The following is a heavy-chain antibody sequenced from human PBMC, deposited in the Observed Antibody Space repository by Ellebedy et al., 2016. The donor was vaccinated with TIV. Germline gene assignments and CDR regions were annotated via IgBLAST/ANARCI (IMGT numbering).Heavy chain of an antibody. D-gene: IGHD3-10*01. CDR2: ISGSGVRT. CDR1: GFTFSSYA. V-gene: IGHV3-23*01. Sequence: PGGSLRLSCAASGFTFSSYAMSWVRQAPGKGLAWVSAISGSGVRTYYGDSVKCRFTVSRDNSKNTLYLQMNSLRAEDTAVYYCARDFRFGDFFDAFDIWGQGTMVTVSS. J-gene: IGHJ3*02. CDR3: ARDFRFGDFFDAFDI.